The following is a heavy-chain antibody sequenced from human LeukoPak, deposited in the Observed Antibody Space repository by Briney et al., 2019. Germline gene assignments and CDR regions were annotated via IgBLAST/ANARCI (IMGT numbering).Heavy chain of an antibody. CDR3: ARDPVVVVVAIDYFDY. J-gene: IGHJ4*02. V-gene: IGHV3-48*02. CDR2: ISSSSSTI. D-gene: IGHD2-15*01. CDR1: GFTFSSYS. Sequence: GGSLRLSCAASGFTFSSYSMNWVRQAPGKGLEWVSYISSSSSTIYYADSVKGRFTISRDNAKNSLYLQMNSLRDEDTAVCYCARDPVVVVVAIDYFDYWGQGTLVTVSS.